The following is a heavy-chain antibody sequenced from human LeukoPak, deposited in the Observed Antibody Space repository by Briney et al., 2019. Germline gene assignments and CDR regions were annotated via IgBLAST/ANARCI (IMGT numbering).Heavy chain of an antibody. Sequence: PGGSLRLSCAASGFSFSSYWMHWVRQAPGKGLVWVSRINGDGSSTIYADSVKGRFTISRDNAKNTLYLQMNSLRAEDTAVYYCTRDGYGFDIWGQGTMVTVSS. CDR2: INGDGSST. J-gene: IGHJ3*02. CDR1: GFSFSSYW. V-gene: IGHV3-74*01. CDR3: TRDGYGFDI.